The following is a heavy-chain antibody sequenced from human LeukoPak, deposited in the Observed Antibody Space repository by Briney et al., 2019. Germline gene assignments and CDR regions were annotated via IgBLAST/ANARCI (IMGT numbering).Heavy chain of an antibody. CDR2: INSDGIST. V-gene: IGHV3-74*03. CDR1: GFTFSSYW. D-gene: IGHD6-13*01. Sequence: GGSLRLSCAASGFTFSSYWMHWVRQAPGKGLVWVSRINSDGISTKYADSVKGRFTISRDNAKNTLFLQMNSLRTQDTAVYYCASAPPGIAAYFDYWGQGTLVTVSS. CDR3: ASAPPGIAAYFDY. J-gene: IGHJ4*02.